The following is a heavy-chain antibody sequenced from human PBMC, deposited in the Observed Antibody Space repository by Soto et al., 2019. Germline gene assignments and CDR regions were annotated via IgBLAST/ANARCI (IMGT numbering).Heavy chain of an antibody. CDR3: TVLSRGYP. J-gene: IGHJ5*02. D-gene: IGHD3-10*01. V-gene: IGHV3-43*01. Sequence: EVQLVESGGVVVQPGGSIRLSCAASGFTFDDYTMHWVRKVPWKGLEWVSLISWDGGYRSYTDSVRGRFTISRDNSNNSRYLQMNSLRSDDSAVYYCTVLSRGYPWSQGTLVTVSS. CDR2: ISWDGGYR. CDR1: GFTFDDYT.